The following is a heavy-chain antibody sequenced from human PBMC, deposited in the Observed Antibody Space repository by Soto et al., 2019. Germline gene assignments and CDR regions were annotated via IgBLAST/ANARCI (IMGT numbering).Heavy chain of an antibody. CDR2: IGGSGTPT. D-gene: IGHD1-26*01. CDR3: AKDLIAGNGVWEAFDM. Sequence: GGSLRLSCAASGFTFSSYAMKWVRQAPGKGLEWVSLIGGSGTPTYYADSVKGRFTISRDNSKNTLYLQMNSLRDEDTAVYYCAKDLIAGNGVWEAFDMWGRGTKVTVSS. V-gene: IGHV3-23*01. J-gene: IGHJ3*02. CDR1: GFTFSSYA.